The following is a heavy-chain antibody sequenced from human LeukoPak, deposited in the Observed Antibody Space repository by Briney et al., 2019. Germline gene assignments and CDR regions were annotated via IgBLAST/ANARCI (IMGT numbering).Heavy chain of an antibody. CDR2: INSDGRST. D-gene: IGHD2-15*01. Sequence: GGSLRLSCAASGFSFGDYDMSWVRQAPGKGLVWVSRINSDGRSTSSADSVKGRFTISRDNAKNTLYLQMNSLRTEDTAVYYCARDQLYCSGGICYFDYWGQGTLVTVSS. V-gene: IGHV3-74*01. J-gene: IGHJ4*02. CDR3: ARDQLYCSGGICYFDY. CDR1: GFSFGDYD.